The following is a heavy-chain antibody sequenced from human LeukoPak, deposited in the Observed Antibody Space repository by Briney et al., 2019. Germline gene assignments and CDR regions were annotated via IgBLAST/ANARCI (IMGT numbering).Heavy chain of an antibody. J-gene: IGHJ4*02. CDR3: TTDLSYSSSYYSDH. Sequence: PGGSLRLSCAASGFTFSNARMSWVRQAPGKGLEWIGRIKSKTDDGTTDYAAPVKGGFTISRDDSKNTLYLQMNSLKTEDTAVYYCTTDLSYSSSYYSDHWGQGTLVTVSS. CDR1: GFTFSNAR. D-gene: IGHD1-26*01. V-gene: IGHV3-15*01. CDR2: IKSKTDDGTT.